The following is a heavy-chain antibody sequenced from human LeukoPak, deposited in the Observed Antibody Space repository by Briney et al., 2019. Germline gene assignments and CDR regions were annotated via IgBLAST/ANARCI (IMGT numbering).Heavy chain of an antibody. CDR1: GGSISSSSYY. CDR3: ARDLRYSSSSGVDY. J-gene: IGHJ4*02. D-gene: IGHD6-6*01. CDR2: IYYSGSP. V-gene: IGHV4-39*07. Sequence: SETLSLTCTVSGGSISSSSYYWGWIRQPPGKGLEWIGRIYYSGSPYYNPFLNSRVTISVDTSKNQFSLKLSSVTAADTAVYYCARDLRYSSSSGVDYWGQGTLVTVSS.